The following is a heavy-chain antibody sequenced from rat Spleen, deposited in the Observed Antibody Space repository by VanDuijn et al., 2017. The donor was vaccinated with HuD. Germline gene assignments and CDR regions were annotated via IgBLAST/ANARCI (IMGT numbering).Heavy chain of an antibody. V-gene: IGHV5-7*01. CDR3: ARSGSSGFDY. D-gene: IGHD5-1*01. J-gene: IGHJ2*01. Sequence: EVQLVESGGGLVQPGRSMRLSCAASGFSFSDYAVAWVRQAPKKSLEWVATISYDGSNTYYRDSVKGRFTISRDNAKSTLYLQMDSLRSEDTATYYCARSGSSGFDYWGQGVMVTVSS. CDR1: GFSFSDYA. CDR2: ISYDGSNT.